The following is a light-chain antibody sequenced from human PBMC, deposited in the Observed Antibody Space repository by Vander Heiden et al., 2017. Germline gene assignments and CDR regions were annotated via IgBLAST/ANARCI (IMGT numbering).Light chain of an antibody. CDR2: GAS. Sequence: EIVMTQSPVTLSLSPGERATLSCRASQSANNNHVAWYQQKLGQAPRVLIYGASNRATGIPDRFSGSGSGTDFTLTISRLEPEDFAVYYCQWCRSSPRVCTFGQGTKVDI. J-gene: IGKJ1*01. CDR3: QWCRSSPRVCT. CDR1: QSANNNH. V-gene: IGKV3-20*01.